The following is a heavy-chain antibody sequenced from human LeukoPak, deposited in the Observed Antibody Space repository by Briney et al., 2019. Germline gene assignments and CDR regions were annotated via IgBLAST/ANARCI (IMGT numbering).Heavy chain of an antibody. CDR1: GYSISSGYY. CDR2: IYHSGST. CDR3: ARSSRRGDFDY. J-gene: IGHJ4*02. V-gene: IGHV4-38-2*02. Sequence: SETLSLTCTVSGYSISSGYYWGWIRQPPGKGLEWIGSIYHSGSTNYNPSLKSRVTISVDTSKNQFSLKLSSVTAADTAVYYCARSSRRGDFDYWGQGTLVTVSS.